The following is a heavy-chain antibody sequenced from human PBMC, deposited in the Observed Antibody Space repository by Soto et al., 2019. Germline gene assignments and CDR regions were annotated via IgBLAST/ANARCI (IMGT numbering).Heavy chain of an antibody. J-gene: IGHJ6*02. CDR2: ISTRGSST. CDR1: GFSFSDYY. D-gene: IGHD3-9*01. CDR3: ARASEGEAPDILTTNYGMDV. Sequence: QEHLVESGGGLVKPGGSLRLSCAASGFSFSDYYMSWIRQAPGKGLEWVAYISTRGSSTYYADSVKGRFTISRDNAKKSLYLQLRSLRAEDTAVYYCARASEGEAPDILTTNYGMDVWGQGTTFTVSS. V-gene: IGHV3-11*01.